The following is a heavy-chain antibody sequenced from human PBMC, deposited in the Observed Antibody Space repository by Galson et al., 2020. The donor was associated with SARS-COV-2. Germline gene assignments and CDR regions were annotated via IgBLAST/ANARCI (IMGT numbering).Heavy chain of an antibody. V-gene: IGHV3-21*01. CDR1: GFTFSSYS. J-gene: IGHJ4*02. D-gene: IGHD6-6*01. CDR2: ISSSSSYI. CDR3: ARVLSGSSSGH. Sequence: GESLKISCAASGFTFSSYSMNWVRQAPGKGLEWVSSISSSSSYIYYADSVKGRFTISRDNAKNSLYLQMNSLRAEDTAVYYCARVLSGSSSGHWGQGTLVTVSS.